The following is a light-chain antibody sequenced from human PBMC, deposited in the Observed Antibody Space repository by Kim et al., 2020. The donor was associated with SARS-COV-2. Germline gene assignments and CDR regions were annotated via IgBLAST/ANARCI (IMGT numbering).Light chain of an antibody. CDR2: GKN. CDR3: NSRDSSGNNLV. CDR1: SLRRYY. V-gene: IGLV3-19*01. J-gene: IGLJ3*02. Sequence: SSELTQDPAVSVALGQTVRITCQGDSLRRYYASWYQQKPGQAPVLVIYGKNNRPSGIPDRFSGSSSGKTASLTITGAQAEDEADDYCNSRDSSGNNLVFGGGTQLTVL.